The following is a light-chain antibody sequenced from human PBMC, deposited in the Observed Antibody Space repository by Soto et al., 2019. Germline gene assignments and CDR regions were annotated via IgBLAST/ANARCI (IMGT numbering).Light chain of an antibody. CDR2: KAS. J-gene: IGKJ1*01. CDR1: QSISSW. Sequence: DTQMTQSPSTLSASVGDRVTITCRASQSISSWLAWYQQKPGKAPKLLIYKASTLQSGVPSRFGGSGSGTEFTLAISSLQPDDSATYSCQQYNDNWTFGQGTKVDI. CDR3: QQYNDNWT. V-gene: IGKV1-5*03.